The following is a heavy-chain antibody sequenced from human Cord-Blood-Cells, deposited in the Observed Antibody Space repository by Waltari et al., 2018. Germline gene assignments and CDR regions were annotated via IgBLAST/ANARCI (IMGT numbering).Heavy chain of an antibody. J-gene: IGHJ5*02. CDR1: GYSISSGSY. Sequence: QVQLQESGPGLVKPSETLSLTCAVSGYSISSGSYWGWIRQPPGKGLEWIGSIYHSGSTYYNPSRKSRVTISVDTSKNQFSLKLSSVTAADTAVYYCARCRVANWFDPWGQGTLVTVSS. V-gene: IGHV4-38-2*01. CDR3: ARCRVANWFDP. CDR2: IYHSGST. D-gene: IGHD2-15*01.